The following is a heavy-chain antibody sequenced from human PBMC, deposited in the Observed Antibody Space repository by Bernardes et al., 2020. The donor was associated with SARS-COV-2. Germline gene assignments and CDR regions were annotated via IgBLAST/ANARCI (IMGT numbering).Heavy chain of an antibody. V-gene: IGHV4-59*01. CDR2: IYYSGST. CDR1: GGSISSYY. CDR3: AAYCISTSCHFYY. J-gene: IGHJ4*02. D-gene: IGHD2-2*01. Sequence: SETLSLTCTVSGGSISSYYWSWIRQPPGKGLEWIGYIYYSGSTNYNPALKSRVTISLDTSKNQFSLKLSSVTGADTAVYYCAAYCISTSCHFYYLGQGTLVTVSS.